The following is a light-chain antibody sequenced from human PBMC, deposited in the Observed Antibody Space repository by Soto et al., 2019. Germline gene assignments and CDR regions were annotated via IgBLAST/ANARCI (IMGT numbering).Light chain of an antibody. CDR3: QHTFNSPPWT. Sequence: DIQMTQSPSSVSASVGDRVTITCRASQGISSWLAWYQQTPGKAPKLLIYAASSLQSGVPSRFSGSGSGTDFTLTINSLQPEDFASYFCQHTFNSPPWTFGQGTKVDI. V-gene: IGKV1-12*01. CDR2: AAS. J-gene: IGKJ1*01. CDR1: QGISSW.